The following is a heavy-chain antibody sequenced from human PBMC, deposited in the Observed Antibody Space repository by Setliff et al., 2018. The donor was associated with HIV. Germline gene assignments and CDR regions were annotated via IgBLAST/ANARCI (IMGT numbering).Heavy chain of an antibody. CDR3: ARDLRTRGYGPYYFDY. V-gene: IGHV4-39*07. Sequence: SETLSLTCTVSGDSISSVGYYWSWIRQPPGKGLEWIGNILYGGTTFYNQSLNGRVTISVDTSKNPFSLKLSSVTAADTAVYYCARDLRTRGYGPYYFDYWGQGTLVTVSS. D-gene: IGHD5-12*01. CDR2: ILYGGTT. J-gene: IGHJ4*02. CDR1: GDSISSVGYY.